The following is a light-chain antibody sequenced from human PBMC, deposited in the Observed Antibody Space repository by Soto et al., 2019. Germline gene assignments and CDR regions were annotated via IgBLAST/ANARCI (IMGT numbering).Light chain of an antibody. J-gene: IGKJ3*01. Sequence: DIQKTQSPSSLSSSVADIFTISCRASQSISSYLNWYQQKPGKAPKLLIYAASSLQSGVPSRFSGSGSGTDFTLTISSLQPEDFATYYCQQSYSTPDTFGPGTKVDI. CDR2: AAS. CDR1: QSISSY. CDR3: QQSYSTPDT. V-gene: IGKV1-39*01.